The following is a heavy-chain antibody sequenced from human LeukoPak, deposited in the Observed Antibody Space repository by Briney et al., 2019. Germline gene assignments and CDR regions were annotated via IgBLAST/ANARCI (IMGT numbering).Heavy chain of an antibody. V-gene: IGHV6-1*01. CDR1: GDSVSSNSAA. J-gene: IGHJ3*02. CDR3: AKGAYYDSSGDDAFDI. D-gene: IGHD3-22*01. Sequence: SQTLSLTCAISGDSVSSNSAAWNWIRQSPSRGLEWLGRTYYRSKWYNDYAVSVKSRITINPDTSKNQFSLQLNSMTPEDTAVYYCAKGAYYDSSGDDAFDIWGQGTMVTVSS. CDR2: TYYRSKWYN.